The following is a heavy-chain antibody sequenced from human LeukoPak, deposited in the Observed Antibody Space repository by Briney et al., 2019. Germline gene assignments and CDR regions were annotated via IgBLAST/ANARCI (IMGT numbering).Heavy chain of an antibody. V-gene: IGHV3-48*03. Sequence: GGSLRLSCAASGFTFSSYEMNWVRQAPGKGLEWVSYISSSGSTIYYADSVKGRFTISRDNAKNSLYLQMNSPRAEDTAVYYCARVGPDLAYDYWGQGTLVTVSS. J-gene: IGHJ4*02. D-gene: IGHD3-16*01. CDR3: ARVGPDLAYDY. CDR1: GFTFSSYE. CDR2: ISSSGSTI.